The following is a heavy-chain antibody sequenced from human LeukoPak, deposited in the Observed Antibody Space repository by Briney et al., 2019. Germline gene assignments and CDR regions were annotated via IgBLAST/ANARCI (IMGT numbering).Heavy chain of an antibody. J-gene: IGHJ4*02. CDR3: ASSPKLLYYYDSSGNDY. CDR1: GFTFSSYS. V-gene: IGHV3-48*01. D-gene: IGHD3-22*01. CDR2: ISSSSSTI. Sequence: GGSLRLSCAASGFTFSSYSMNWVRQAPGKGLEWVSYISSSSSTIYYADSVKGRFTISRDNAKNSLYLQMNSLRAEDTAVYYCASSPKLLYYYDSSGNDYWGQGTLVTVSS.